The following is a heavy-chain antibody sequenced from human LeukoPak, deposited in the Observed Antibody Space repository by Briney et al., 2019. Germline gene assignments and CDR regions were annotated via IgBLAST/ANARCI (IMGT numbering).Heavy chain of an antibody. CDR1: GGSISSGGYS. CDR2: IYHSGST. Sequence: SETLSLTCAVSGGSISSGGYSWSWIRQPPGKGLEWIGYIYHSGSTYYNPSLKSRVTISVDRSKNQFSLKLSSVTAADTAVYYCARVSNCGGDCTDAFDIWGQGTMVTVSS. CDR3: ARVSNCGGDCTDAFDI. J-gene: IGHJ3*02. V-gene: IGHV4-30-2*01. D-gene: IGHD2-21*02.